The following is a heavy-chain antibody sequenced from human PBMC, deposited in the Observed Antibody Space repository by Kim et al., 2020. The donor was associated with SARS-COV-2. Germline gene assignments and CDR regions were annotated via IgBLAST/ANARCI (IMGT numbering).Heavy chain of an antibody. CDR3: ARHPLVVVAATPGIDWFDP. CDR2: IYYSGST. CDR1: GGSISSSSYY. J-gene: IGHJ5*02. V-gene: IGHV4-39*01. Sequence: SETLSLTCTVSGGSISSSSYYWGWIRQPPGKGLEWIGSIYYSGSTYYNPSLKSRVTISVDTSKNQFSLKLSSVTTADTAVYYCARHPLVVVAATPGIDWFDPWGQGTLVTVSS. D-gene: IGHD2-15*01.